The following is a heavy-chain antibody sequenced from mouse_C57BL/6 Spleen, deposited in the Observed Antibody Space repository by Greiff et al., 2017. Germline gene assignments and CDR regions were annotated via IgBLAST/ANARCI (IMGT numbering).Heavy chain of an antibody. CDR1: GYTFTDYN. J-gene: IGHJ1*03. D-gene: IGHD5-1*01. CDR2: INPNNGGT. V-gene: IGHV1-22*01. Sequence: EVQLQQSGPELVKPGASVKMSCKASGYTFTDYNMHWVKQSHGKSLEWIGYINPNNGGTSYNQKFKGKATLTVNKSSSTAYMELRSLTSEDSAVYYCARTPQYPWYFDVWGTGTTVTVSS. CDR3: ARTPQYPWYFDV.